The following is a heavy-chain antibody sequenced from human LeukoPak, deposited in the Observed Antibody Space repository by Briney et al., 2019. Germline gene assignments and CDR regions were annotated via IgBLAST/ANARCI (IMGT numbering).Heavy chain of an antibody. V-gene: IGHV3-48*03. D-gene: IGHD3-9*01. CDR1: GFTFSSYE. CDR2: ISSSGSTI. CDR3: ARDHPSDILTGYYSFDY. J-gene: IGHJ4*02. Sequence: PGGSLRLSCAASGFTFSSYEMNWVRQAPGKGLEWVSYISSSGSTIYYADSVKGRSTISRDNAKNSLYQQMNSLRAEDTAVYYCARDHPSDILTGYYSFDYWGQGTLVTVSS.